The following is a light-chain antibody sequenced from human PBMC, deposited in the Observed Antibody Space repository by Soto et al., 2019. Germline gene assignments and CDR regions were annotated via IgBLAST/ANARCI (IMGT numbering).Light chain of an antibody. J-gene: IGKJ4*02. V-gene: IGKV3-15*01. CDR2: GAS. Sequence: EIVMTQSPATLSVSPGERATLSCRASQSVGRNLAWYQQKPGQAPRLLIYGASTRATGIPARFSGSGSGTECTLTISSLQSEDFARYSCQQYNHWPPLTCGGGTKVEIK. CDR1: QSVGRN. CDR3: QQYNHWPPLT.